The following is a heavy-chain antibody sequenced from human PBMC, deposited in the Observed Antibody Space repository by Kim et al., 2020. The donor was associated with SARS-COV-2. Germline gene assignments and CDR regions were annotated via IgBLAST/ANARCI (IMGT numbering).Heavy chain of an antibody. V-gene: IGHV1-69*01. J-gene: IGHJ4*02. Sequence: QKFQSRVTVTADESTSTAYMELSSLRSEDTAVYYCAGYVWGSYRYRNFDYWGQGTLVTVSS. D-gene: IGHD3-16*02. CDR3: AGYVWGSYRYRNFDY.